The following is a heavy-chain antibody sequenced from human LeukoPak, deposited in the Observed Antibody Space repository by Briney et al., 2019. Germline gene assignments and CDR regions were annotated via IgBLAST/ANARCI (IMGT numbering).Heavy chain of an antibody. CDR3: ARGSIAARRPFDY. D-gene: IGHD6-6*01. Sequence: KPSETLSLTCAVYGGSFSGYYWSWIRQPPGKGLEWIGEINHSGSTNYNPSLKSRVTISVDTSKNQFSLKLSSVTAADTAVYYCARGSIAARRPFDYWGQGTLVTVSS. J-gene: IGHJ4*02. V-gene: IGHV4-34*01. CDR1: GGSFSGYY. CDR2: INHSGST.